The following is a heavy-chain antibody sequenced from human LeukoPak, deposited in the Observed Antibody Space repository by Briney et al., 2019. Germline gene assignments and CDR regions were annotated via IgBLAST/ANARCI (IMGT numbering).Heavy chain of an antibody. CDR1: GFTFTNYG. Sequence: VGSLRLSRAPSGFTFTNYGMHGVRPAPGKGGEWVALIRNDRRKDGCNECSADFVKGRFTLSRDTSNTSLYLQQNSPSVQETAIYYCARGDGWGQGSLVTVSS. CDR3: ARGDG. V-gene: IGHV3-30*02. J-gene: IGHJ4*02. D-gene: IGHD5-24*01. CDR2: IRNDRRKDGCNE.